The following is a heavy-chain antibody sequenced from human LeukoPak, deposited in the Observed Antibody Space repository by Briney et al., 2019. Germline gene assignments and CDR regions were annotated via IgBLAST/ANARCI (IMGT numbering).Heavy chain of an antibody. V-gene: IGHV4-59*08. Sequence: SETLSLTCTVSGGSISSYYWSWIWQPPGKGLEWIGYIYYSGSTTYNPSLKSRVTISVDTSKYQFSLKLSSVTAADTAVYYCARHAGVARPFDYWGRGTLVTVSS. J-gene: IGHJ4*02. CDR1: GGSISSYY. CDR2: IYYSGST. CDR3: ARHAGVARPFDY. D-gene: IGHD6-6*01.